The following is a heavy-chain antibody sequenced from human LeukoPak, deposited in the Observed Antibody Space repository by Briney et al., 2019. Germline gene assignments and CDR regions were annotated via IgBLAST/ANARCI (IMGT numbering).Heavy chain of an antibody. CDR1: GFTVSSNY. CDR2: ISGSGGST. Sequence: GGSLRLSCAASGFTVSSNYMSWVRQAPGKGLEWVSAISGSGGSTYYADSVKGRFTISRDNSKNTLYLQMNSLRAEDTAVYYCAKDQAQYVAVAGTYDYWGQGTLVTVSS. D-gene: IGHD6-19*01. CDR3: AKDQAQYVAVAGTYDY. V-gene: IGHV3-23*01. J-gene: IGHJ4*02.